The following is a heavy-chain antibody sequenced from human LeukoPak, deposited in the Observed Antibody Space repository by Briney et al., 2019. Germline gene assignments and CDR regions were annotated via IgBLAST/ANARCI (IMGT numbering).Heavy chain of an antibody. D-gene: IGHD6-19*01. V-gene: IGHV3-33*01. CDR3: ARASSGGSGWDPDY. J-gene: IGHJ4*02. CDR1: GFTFSNYG. Sequence: PGGSLRLSCAASGFTFSNYGMHWVRQAPGKGLEWVAVIWYDGSNKYYADSVKGRFTISRDNSKNTLCLQMNSLRAEDTAVYYCARASSGGSGWDPDYWGQGTLVTVSS. CDR2: IWYDGSNK.